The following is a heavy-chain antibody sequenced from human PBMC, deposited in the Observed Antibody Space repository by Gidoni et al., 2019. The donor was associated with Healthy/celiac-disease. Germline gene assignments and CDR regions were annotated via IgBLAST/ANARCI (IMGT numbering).Heavy chain of an antibody. J-gene: IGHJ4*02. CDR3: AKDIGEGVAVALDY. CDR2: ISWNSGSI. D-gene: IGHD6-19*01. CDR1: GFTFDDYA. Sequence: EVQLVESGGGLVQPGRSLRLSCAASGFTFDDYAMHWVRQATGKGLEWVSGISWNSGSIGYAYSVKGRFTISRDNAKNSLYLQMNSLRAEDTALYYCAKDIGEGVAVALDYWGQGTLVTVSS. V-gene: IGHV3-9*01.